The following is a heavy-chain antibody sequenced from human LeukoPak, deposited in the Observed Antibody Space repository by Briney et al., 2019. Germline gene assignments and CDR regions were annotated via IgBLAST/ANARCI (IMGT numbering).Heavy chain of an antibody. V-gene: IGHV3-30-3*01. CDR2: ISYDGSHK. CDR3: ARGGGSGSSLVVWYFDL. CDR1: GFTFRSYS. Sequence: GRSLRLSCAASGFTFRSYSMHWVRQAPGKGLEWVAVISYDGSHKYYADSVKGRFTISRDNSKNTLYLQMNSLRPEDTAVYYCARGGGSGSSLVVWYFDLWGRGTLVTVSS. J-gene: IGHJ2*01. D-gene: IGHD3-10*01.